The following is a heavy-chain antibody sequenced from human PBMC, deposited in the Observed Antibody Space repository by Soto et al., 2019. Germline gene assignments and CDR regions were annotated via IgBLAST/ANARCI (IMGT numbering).Heavy chain of an antibody. J-gene: IGHJ6*02. Sequence: SGPTLVNPTQTLTLTCTFSGFSLSTSGMCVSWIRQPPGKALEWLALIDWDDDKYYSTSLKTRLTISKDTSKNQVVLTMTNMDPVDTATYYCARMPLLLWFGELSYYYYGMDVWGQGTTVTVSS. CDR2: IDWDDDK. D-gene: IGHD3-10*01. CDR1: GFSLSTSGMC. CDR3: ARMPLLLWFGELSYYYYGMDV. V-gene: IGHV2-70*01.